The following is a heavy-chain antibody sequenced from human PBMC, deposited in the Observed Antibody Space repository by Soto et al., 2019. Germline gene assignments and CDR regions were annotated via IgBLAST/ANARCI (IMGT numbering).Heavy chain of an antibody. D-gene: IGHD5-18*01. J-gene: IGHJ5*02. CDR1: GGSISSGGYY. Sequence: PSETLSLTXTVSGGSISSGGYYWSWIRQHPGKGLEWIGYIYYSGSTYYNPSLKSRVTISVDTSKNQFPLKLSSVTAADTAVYYCARTVDTAINWFDPWGQGTLVTVSS. V-gene: IGHV4-31*02. CDR3: ARTVDTAINWFDP. CDR2: IYYSGST.